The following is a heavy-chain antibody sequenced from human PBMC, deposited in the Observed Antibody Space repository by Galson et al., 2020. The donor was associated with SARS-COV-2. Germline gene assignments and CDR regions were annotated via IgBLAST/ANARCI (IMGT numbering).Heavy chain of an antibody. CDR3: ARGGFGELYAYYGMDV. J-gene: IGHJ6*02. CDR2: IWYDGSNK. V-gene: IGHV3-33*01. Sequence: GGSLRLSCAASGFTFSSYGMHWVRQAPGKGLEWVAVIWYDGSNKYYADSVKGRFTISRDNSKNTLYLQMNSLRAEDTAVYYCARGGFGELYAYYGMDVWGQGTTVTVSS. CDR1: GFTFSSYG. D-gene: IGHD3-10*01.